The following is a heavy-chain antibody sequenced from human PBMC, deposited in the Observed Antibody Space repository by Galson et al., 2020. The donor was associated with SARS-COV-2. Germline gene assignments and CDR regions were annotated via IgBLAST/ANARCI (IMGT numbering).Heavy chain of an antibody. CDR2: IIPIFGTA. V-gene: IGHV1-69*13. CDR3: ARAHWKRADDFWSGRWTPLPSYYYYGMDV. CDR1: GGTFSSYA. Sequence: SVKVSCKASGGTFSSYAISWVRQAPGQGLEWMGGIIPIFGTANYAQKFQGRVTITADESTSTAYMELSSLRSEDTAVYYCARAHWKRADDFWSGRWTPLPSYYYYGMDVWGQGTTVTVSS. J-gene: IGHJ6*02. D-gene: IGHD3-3*01.